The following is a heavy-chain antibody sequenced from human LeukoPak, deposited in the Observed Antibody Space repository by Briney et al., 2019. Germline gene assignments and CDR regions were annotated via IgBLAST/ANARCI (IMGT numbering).Heavy chain of an antibody. D-gene: IGHD3-10*01. CDR1: GYTFTSYY. CDR3: AKQYRLSYYGSGSYYKSVTDDAFDI. V-gene: IGHV1-46*01. J-gene: IGHJ3*02. Sequence: ASVKVTCKASGYTFTSYYMHWVRQAPGQGLEWMGIINPSGGSTSYAQKFQGRVTMTRDMSTSTVYMELSSLRAEDTAVYYCAKQYRLSYYGSGSYYKSVTDDAFDIWGQGTMVTVSS. CDR2: INPSGGST.